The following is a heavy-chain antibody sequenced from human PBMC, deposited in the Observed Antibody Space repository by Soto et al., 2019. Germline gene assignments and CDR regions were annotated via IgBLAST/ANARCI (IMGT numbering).Heavy chain of an antibody. CDR3: ARRPAYDFWTGYYRGYFDY. CDR2: IYYSGKT. V-gene: IGHV4-39*01. CDR1: GDSISRSGYY. Sequence: QLQLQESGPGLVKPSETLSLTCAVSGDSISRSGYYWGWIRQSPGKGLEWIGSIYYSGKTHYNPSLKSRVTISGDTSKNQFSLKVTSLTAADTAVYYSARRPAYDFWTGYYRGYFDYWGQGTLVTVSS. J-gene: IGHJ4*02. D-gene: IGHD3-3*01.